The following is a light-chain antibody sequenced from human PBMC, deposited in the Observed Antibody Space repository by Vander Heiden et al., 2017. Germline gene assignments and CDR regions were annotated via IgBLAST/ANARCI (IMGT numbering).Light chain of an antibody. CDR3: KGWDRTDFVV. J-gene: IGLJ1*01. CDR2: QNN. CDR1: KLGEKS. Sequence: SYELTQPPSVSVSPGQTANVTCAGSKLGEKSFPWYQQKGGQFPGLVSNQNNKRPSGIPERGAGSSSGTNANLTRGGTQTVDEDYYCCKGWDRTDFVVFGSGT. V-gene: IGLV3-1*01.